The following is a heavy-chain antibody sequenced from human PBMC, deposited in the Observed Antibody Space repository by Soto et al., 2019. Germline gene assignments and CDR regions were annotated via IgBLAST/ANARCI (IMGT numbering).Heavy chain of an antibody. D-gene: IGHD2-8*01. V-gene: IGHV6-1*01. CDR2: TYYRSKWYN. CDR3: AREDCTNGVCYTFSLDY. J-gene: IGHJ4*02. Sequence: SQTLSLTCAISRDSVSSNSAAWNWIRQSPSRGLEWLGRTYYRSKWYNDYAVSVKSRITINPDTSKNQFSLQLNSVTPEDTAVYYCAREDCTNGVCYTFSLDYWGQGTLVTVSS. CDR1: RDSVSSNSAA.